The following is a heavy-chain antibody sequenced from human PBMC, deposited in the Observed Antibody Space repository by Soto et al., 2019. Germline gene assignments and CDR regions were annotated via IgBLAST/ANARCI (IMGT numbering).Heavy chain of an antibody. CDR1: GFTFSTYA. CDR3: AKVGKYSSSGRSYYYHYYGMHV. J-gene: IGHJ6*02. Sequence: SLRLSCAASGFTFSTYAMYWVCQAPGKGLEWVSAISGSVGNTYSVDPVKGRLAIFRDNSKNTLYLQTNSLRAEDTAVYYCAKVGKYSSSGRSYYYHYYGMHVWGQGTTVPDSS. V-gene: IGHV3-23*01. CDR2: ISGSVGNT. D-gene: IGHD6-6*01.